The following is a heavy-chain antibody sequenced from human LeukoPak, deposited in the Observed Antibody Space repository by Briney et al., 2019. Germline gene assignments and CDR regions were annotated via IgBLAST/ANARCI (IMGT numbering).Heavy chain of an antibody. D-gene: IGHD6-13*01. V-gene: IGHV3-48*03. CDR2: ISSSGSTI. Sequence: GGSLRLSCAASGFTFSSYEMNWVRQAPGKGLEWVSYISSSGSTIYYADSVKGRFTISRDNAKNSLYLQMNSLRAEDTAVYYCASRSAAAAINWFDPWGQGTLVTVSS. CDR1: GFTFSSYE. J-gene: IGHJ5*01. CDR3: ASRSAAAAINWFDP.